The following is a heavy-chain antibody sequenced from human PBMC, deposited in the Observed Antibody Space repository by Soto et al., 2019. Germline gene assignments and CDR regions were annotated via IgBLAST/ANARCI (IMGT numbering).Heavy chain of an antibody. CDR3: ARVLGNDAFDI. Sequence: SETLSLNSAISGGSICSSNWWSRVRQPPGKGLEWIGEIYHSGSTNYNPSLKSRVTISVDKSKNQFSLKLSSVTAADTAVYYCARVLGNDAFDIWGQGTMVT. CDR1: GGSICSSNW. D-gene: IGHD3-3*02. J-gene: IGHJ3*02. CDR2: IYHSGST. V-gene: IGHV4-4*02.